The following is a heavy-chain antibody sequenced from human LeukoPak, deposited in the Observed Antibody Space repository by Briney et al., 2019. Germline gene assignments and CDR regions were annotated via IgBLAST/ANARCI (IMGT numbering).Heavy chain of an antibody. V-gene: IGHV3-48*02. CDR3: ARELDSSSWYYDY. CDR1: GIIFSSYS. J-gene: IGHJ4*02. Sequence: GGSLRLSCAASGIIFSSYSMNWVRQAPGKGLEWVSYISSSSTIYYADSVKGRFTISRDNAKNSLYLQMNSLRDEDTAVYYCARELDSSSWYYDYWGQGTLVTVSS. D-gene: IGHD6-13*01. CDR2: ISSSSTI.